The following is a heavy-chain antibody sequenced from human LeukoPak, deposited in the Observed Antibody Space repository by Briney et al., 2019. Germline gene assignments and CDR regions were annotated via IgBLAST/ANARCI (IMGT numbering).Heavy chain of an antibody. Sequence: SETLSLTCTVSGGSISSSSYYWGWIRQPPGKGLEWIGSIYYSGSTYYNPSLKSRVTISVDTSKNQFSLKLSSVTAADTAVYYCARDLGYSIPFDYWGQGTLVTVSS. V-gene: IGHV4-39*02. CDR1: GGSISSSSYY. CDR3: ARDLGYSIPFDY. CDR2: IYYSGST. D-gene: IGHD2-15*01. J-gene: IGHJ4*02.